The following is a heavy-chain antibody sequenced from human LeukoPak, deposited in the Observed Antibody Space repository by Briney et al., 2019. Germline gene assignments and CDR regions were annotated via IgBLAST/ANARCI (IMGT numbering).Heavy chain of an antibody. V-gene: IGHV3-23*01. J-gene: IGHJ3*02. CDR1: GFTFSSYA. CDR3: AKDYRYCSSTSCYGDDAFDI. Sequence: GGSLRLSCAASGFTFSSYAMSWVRQAPGKGLEWVSAISGSGGSTYYADSVKGRFTISRDNSKNTLYLRMNSLRAEDTAVYYCAKDYRYCSSTSCYGDDAFDIWGQGTMVTVSS. D-gene: IGHD2-2*01. CDR2: ISGSGGST.